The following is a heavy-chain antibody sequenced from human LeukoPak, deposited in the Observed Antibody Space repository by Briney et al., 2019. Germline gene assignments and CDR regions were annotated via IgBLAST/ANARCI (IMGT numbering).Heavy chain of an antibody. V-gene: IGHV1-2*02. CDR2: INPNSGGT. CDR1: GYTFTGYY. D-gene: IGHD2-15*01. J-gene: IGHJ4*02. Sequence: APVKVSCKASGYTFTGYYMHWVRQAPGQGLEWMGWINPNSGGTNYAQKFQGRVTMTRDTSISTAYMELSRLRSDDTAVYYCARDYPGLGYCSGGSCYSGDQFDYWGQGTLVTVSS. CDR3: ARDYPGLGYCSGGSCYSGDQFDY.